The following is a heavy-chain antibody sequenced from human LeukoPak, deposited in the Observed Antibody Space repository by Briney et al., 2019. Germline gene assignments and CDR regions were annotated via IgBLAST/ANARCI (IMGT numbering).Heavy chain of an antibody. CDR1: GYSFNDYC. Sequence: ASVKVSCKASGYSFNDYCIHWARQAPGQGLEWMGWINPNRGGTSYAQKFQGRVTMTRDTSITTAYMELSSLRSDDTAMYYCARDTCDGVSCYNWFDPWGQGTLVTVSS. J-gene: IGHJ5*02. D-gene: IGHD4-17*01. CDR2: INPNRGGT. CDR3: ARDTCDGVSCYNWFDP. V-gene: IGHV1-2*02.